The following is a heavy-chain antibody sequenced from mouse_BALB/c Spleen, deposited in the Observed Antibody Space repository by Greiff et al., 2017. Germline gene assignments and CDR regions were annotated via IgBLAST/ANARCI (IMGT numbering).Heavy chain of an antibody. J-gene: IGHJ4*01. CDR3: ARSTMITRDAMDY. CDR1: GFNIKDYY. Sequence: VQLQQSGAELVRPGALVKLSCKASGFNIKDYYMHWVKQRPEQGLEWIGWIDPENGNTIYDPKFQGKASITADTSSNTAYLQLSSLTSEDTAVYYCARSTMITRDAMDYWGQGTSVTVSS. D-gene: IGHD2-4*01. V-gene: IGHV14-1*02. CDR2: IDPENGNT.